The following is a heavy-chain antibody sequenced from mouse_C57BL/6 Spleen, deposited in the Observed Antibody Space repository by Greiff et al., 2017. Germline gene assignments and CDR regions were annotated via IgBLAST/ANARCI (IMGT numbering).Heavy chain of an antibody. Sequence: EVKLVESEGGLVQPGSSMKLSCTASGFTFSDYGMAWVRQAPRKGPEWVAFISNLAYSIYYADTVTGRFTISRENAKNTLYLEMSSLRSEDTAMYYCARQLRLRGAMDYWGQGTSVTVSS. CDR3: ARQLRLRGAMDY. CDR2: ISNLAYSI. D-gene: IGHD3-2*02. V-gene: IGHV5-15*01. J-gene: IGHJ4*01. CDR1: GFTFSDYG.